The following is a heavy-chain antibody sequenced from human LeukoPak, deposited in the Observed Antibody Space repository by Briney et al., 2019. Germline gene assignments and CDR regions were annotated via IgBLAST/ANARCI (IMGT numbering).Heavy chain of an antibody. CDR3: ARATYCGHWFDP. D-gene: IGHD2-21*01. V-gene: IGHV4-31*03. CDR1: GVSISSGGYY. J-gene: IGHJ5*02. Sequence: SQTLSLTCTVSGVSISSGGYYWSWIRQHPGKGLEWIGYIYYSGSTYYNPSLTSRVTISVDTSKNQFSLKLSSVTAADTAVYYCARATYCGHWFDPWGQGTLVTVSS. CDR2: IYYSGST.